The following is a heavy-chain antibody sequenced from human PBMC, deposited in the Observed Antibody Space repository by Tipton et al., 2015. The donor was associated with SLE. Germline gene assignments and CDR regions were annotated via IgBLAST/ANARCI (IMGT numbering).Heavy chain of an antibody. D-gene: IGHD3-22*01. V-gene: IGHV4-31*03. J-gene: IGHJ4*02. Sequence: TLSLTCTVSGGSISSGGYYWSWIRQHPGKGLEWIGYIYYSGSTYYNPSLKSRVTISVDTSKNQFSLKLSSVTAADTAVYYCARGRSSSGYRYFDYWGQGTLVTVSS. CDR3: ARGRSSSGYRYFDY. CDR1: GGSISSGGYY. CDR2: IYYSGST.